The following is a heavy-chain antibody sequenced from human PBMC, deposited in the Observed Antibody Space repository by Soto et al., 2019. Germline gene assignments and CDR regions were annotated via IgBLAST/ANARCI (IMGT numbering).Heavy chain of an antibody. J-gene: IGHJ4*02. Sequence: QVQLQESGPGLVKPSETLSLTCTVSGGSITNYHWIWIRQPPGKGLEWIGYIFYSVDTNYSPSLKSRVTISVDTSKNQFSLKLSSVTAADTAVYYFASLAKYTSGWSTFDYWGRGTLVTVSS. CDR3: ASLAKYTSGWSTFDY. V-gene: IGHV4-59*01. CDR2: IFYSVDT. D-gene: IGHD6-19*01. CDR1: GGSITNYH.